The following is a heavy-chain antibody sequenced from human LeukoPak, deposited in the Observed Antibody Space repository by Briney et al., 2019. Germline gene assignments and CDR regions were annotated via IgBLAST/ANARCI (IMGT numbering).Heavy chain of an antibody. CDR3: ARVIGGYCSSTSCYALDV. CDR1: GYSISSGYY. J-gene: IGHJ6*04. D-gene: IGHD2-2*01. Sequence: SETLSLTCAVSGYSISSGYYWGWIRQPPGKGLEWIGSIYHSGNTYYHPSLKSRVTISVDTSKNQFSLRLSSVTAADTAVYYCARVIGGYCSSTSCYALDVWGKGTTATVSS. V-gene: IGHV4-38-2*01. CDR2: IYHSGNT.